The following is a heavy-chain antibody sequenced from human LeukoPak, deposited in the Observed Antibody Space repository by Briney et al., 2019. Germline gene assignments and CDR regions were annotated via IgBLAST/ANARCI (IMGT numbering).Heavy chain of an antibody. CDR3: ARGRAYDFWSGYYIGGNN. Sequence: GASVKVSCKASGYTFTGYYMHWVRQAPGQGLEWMGWINPNSGGTNYAQKFQGRVTMIRDTSISTAYMELSRLRSDDTAVYYCARGRAYDFWSGYYIGGNNWGQGTLVTVSS. D-gene: IGHD3-3*01. CDR2: INPNSGGT. CDR1: GYTFTGYY. V-gene: IGHV1-2*02. J-gene: IGHJ4*02.